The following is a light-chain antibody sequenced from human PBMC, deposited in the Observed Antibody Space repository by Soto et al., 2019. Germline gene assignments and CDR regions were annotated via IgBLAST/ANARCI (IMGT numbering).Light chain of an antibody. V-gene: IGLV2-23*02. Sequence: QSVLTQPASVSGSPGQSITISCTGTNNDCGSYYLVSWYQQHPGKAPKLMIYEVSKRPSGVSNRFSGSKSGNTASLTISGLQAEDEADYYCCSYAGSTTSLYVFGTGTKVTVL. CDR3: CSYAGSTTSLYV. J-gene: IGLJ1*01. CDR1: NNDCGSYYL. CDR2: EVS.